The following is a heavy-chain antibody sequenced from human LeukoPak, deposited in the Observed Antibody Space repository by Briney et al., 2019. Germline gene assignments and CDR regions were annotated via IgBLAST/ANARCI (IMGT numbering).Heavy chain of an antibody. CDR3: ARGPYNWNDGRYFDY. CDR1: GGTFSSYA. J-gene: IGHJ4*02. V-gene: IGHV1-69*05. CDR2: IIPIFGTA. Sequence: SVKVSCKASGGTFSSYAISWVRQAPGQGLEWIGGIIPIFGTANYAQKFQGRVTITTDESTSTAYVELSSLRSEDTAVYYCARGPYNWNDGRYFDYWGQGTLVTVSS. D-gene: IGHD1-20*01.